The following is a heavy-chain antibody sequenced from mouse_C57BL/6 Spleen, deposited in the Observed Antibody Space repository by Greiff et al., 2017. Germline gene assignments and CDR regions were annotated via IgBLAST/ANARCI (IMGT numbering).Heavy chain of an antibody. CDR2: IDPSDSYT. V-gene: IGHV1-69*01. CDR1: GYTFTSYW. CDR3: ARREGYYFDY. J-gene: IGHJ2*01. Sequence: QVQLQQPGAELVMPGASVKLSCKASGYTFTSYWMHWVKQRPGQGLEWIGEIDPSDSYTNYNQKFKGKSTLTVDKSSSPAYMQLSSRTSEDSAVYYCARREGYYFDYWGQGTTLTVSS.